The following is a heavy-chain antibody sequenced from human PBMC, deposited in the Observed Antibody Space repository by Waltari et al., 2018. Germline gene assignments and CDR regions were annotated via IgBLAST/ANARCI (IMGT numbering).Heavy chain of an antibody. D-gene: IGHD3-3*01. J-gene: IGHJ6*02. CDR3: ARGAAIFGGYYGMDV. Sequence: QVQLVESGGGVVQPGRSLRLSCAASGFTFSSYGMHWVRQAPGKGLEWVAVIWYDGSNKYYADSVKGRFTIARDNSKNPLYLQMNSLRAEDTAVYYCARGAAIFGGYYGMDVWGQGTTVTVSS. CDR2: IWYDGSNK. V-gene: IGHV3-33*01. CDR1: GFTFSSYG.